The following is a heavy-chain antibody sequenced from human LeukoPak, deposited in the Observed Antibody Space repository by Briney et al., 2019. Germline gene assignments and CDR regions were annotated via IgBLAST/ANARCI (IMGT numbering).Heavy chain of an antibody. Sequence: GSLRLSCAASGFTFSSYAMSWVRQAPGKGLEWVSAISGSGGSTYYADSVKGRFTISRDNSKNTLYLQMNSLRAEDTAVYYCAKLKYYYDSSGTDYWGQGTLVTVSS. CDR1: GFTFSSYA. J-gene: IGHJ4*02. CDR3: AKLKYYYDSSGTDY. D-gene: IGHD3-22*01. V-gene: IGHV3-23*01. CDR2: ISGSGGST.